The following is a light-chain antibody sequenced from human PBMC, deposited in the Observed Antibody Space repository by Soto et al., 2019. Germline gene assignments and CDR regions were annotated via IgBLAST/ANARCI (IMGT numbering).Light chain of an antibody. CDR1: ESISSY. CDR2: DAS. J-gene: IGKJ3*01. CDR3: QQRSTWPRT. Sequence: EIVLTQSPATLSLSPGERATLSCRASESISSYLAWYQQKPGQAPRLLIYDASDRATGIPARFIGSGSGTDFTLTVSSLEPEDFAVYYCQQRSTWPRTFGPGTKVDFK. V-gene: IGKV3-11*01.